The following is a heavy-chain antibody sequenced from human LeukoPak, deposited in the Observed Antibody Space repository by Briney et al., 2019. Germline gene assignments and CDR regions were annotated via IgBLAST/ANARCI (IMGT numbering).Heavy chain of an antibody. Sequence: TGGSLRLSCAASGFTFSSYWMSWVRQAPGKGLEWVANIKQDGSNKYYADSVKGRFTISRDNSKNTLYLQMNSLRAEDTAVYYCASHLDSGSGIKWGQGTLVTVSS. CDR1: GFTFSSYW. V-gene: IGHV3-7*01. CDR2: IKQDGSNK. CDR3: ASHLDSGSGIK. D-gene: IGHD3-10*01. J-gene: IGHJ4*02.